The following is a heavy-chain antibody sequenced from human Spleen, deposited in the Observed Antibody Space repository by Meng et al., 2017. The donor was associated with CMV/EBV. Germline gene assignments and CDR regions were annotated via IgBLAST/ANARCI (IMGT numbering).Heavy chain of an antibody. CDR2: INSDGSST. CDR3: ARGGYSGFGGDY. J-gene: IGHJ4*02. V-gene: IGHV3-74*01. D-gene: IGHD5-12*01. Sequence: CAASGFNFSSYWMHWVRQAPGKGLVWVSRINSDGSSTSYADSVKGRFTISRDNAKNTLYLQMNSLRAEDTAVYYCARGGYSGFGGDYWGQGTLVTVSS. CDR1: GFNFSSYW.